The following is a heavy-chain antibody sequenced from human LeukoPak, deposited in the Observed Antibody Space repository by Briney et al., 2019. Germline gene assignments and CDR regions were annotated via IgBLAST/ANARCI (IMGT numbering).Heavy chain of an antibody. Sequence: SETLSLTCTVSGGSISSYYWSWFRQPPGKGLEWIAYIYHSGVTSSNPSLQSRVTISVDTSNNRFSLKLRSMTAADTAMYFCARGVKWVWDFDTWGQGTLVTVSS. J-gene: IGHJ4*02. D-gene: IGHD1-26*01. CDR2: IYHSGVT. V-gene: IGHV4-59*12. CDR3: ARGVKWVWDFDT. CDR1: GGSISSYY.